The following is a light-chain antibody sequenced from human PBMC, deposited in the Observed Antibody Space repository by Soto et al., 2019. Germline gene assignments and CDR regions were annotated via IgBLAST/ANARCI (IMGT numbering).Light chain of an antibody. J-gene: IGKJ3*01. CDR2: GAS. V-gene: IGKV3-20*01. CDR1: QSVSSNY. CDR3: QHYGNSPPSVT. Sequence: EIVLTQSPGTLSFSPGERSTLSVRTRQSVSSNYLAWYQQKPGQAPRLFIYGASSRAAGIPDRFSGSGSGTDFTLTISRLEPEDLAVYYCQHYGNSPPSVTFGPGTKVDIK.